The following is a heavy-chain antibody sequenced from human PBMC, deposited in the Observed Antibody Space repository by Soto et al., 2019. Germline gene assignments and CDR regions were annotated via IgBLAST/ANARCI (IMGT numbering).Heavy chain of an antibody. D-gene: IGHD6-13*01. CDR2: INRDGSKK. J-gene: IGHJ3*02. CDR1: GFTLSPYW. V-gene: IGHV3-7*05. CDR3: ARDVSPGSSSLYLDAFDI. Sequence: EVQLEESGGDLVQPGGSLRLSCAASGFTLSPYWMTWVRQAPGQGLEWVANINRDGSKKYYLDSVRGRFTISRDNVENSLYLQMDSLRADDTALYYCARDVSPGSSSLYLDAFDIWGQGTMVTVSS.